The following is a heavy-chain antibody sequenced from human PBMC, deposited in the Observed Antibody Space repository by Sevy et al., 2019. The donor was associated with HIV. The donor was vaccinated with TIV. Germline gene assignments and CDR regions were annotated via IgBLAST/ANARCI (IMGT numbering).Heavy chain of an antibody. CDR2: IVVGSGNT. Sequence: SVKVSCKASGFTFTSSAVQWVRQARGQRLEWIGWIVVGSGNTNYAQKFQERVTITRDMSTSTAYMELSSLRSEDTAVYYCAALGYCSGGSCDYFDYWGQGTLVTVSS. J-gene: IGHJ4*02. CDR3: AALGYCSGGSCDYFDY. V-gene: IGHV1-58*01. D-gene: IGHD2-15*01. CDR1: GFTFTSSA.